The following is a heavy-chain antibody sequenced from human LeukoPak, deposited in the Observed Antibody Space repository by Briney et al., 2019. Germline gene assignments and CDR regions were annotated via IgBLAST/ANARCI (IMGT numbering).Heavy chain of an antibody. D-gene: IGHD1-1*01. J-gene: IGHJ3*02. Sequence: GASVKVSCKASGGTFSSYAISWVRQAPGQGLEWMGGIIPIFGTANYAQKFQGRVTITADESTSTAYMELSSLRSEDTAVYYCARDRGPYNWNDGDAFDIWGQGTMVTVSS. V-gene: IGHV1-69*13. CDR2: IIPIFGTA. CDR1: GGTFSSYA. CDR3: ARDRGPYNWNDGDAFDI.